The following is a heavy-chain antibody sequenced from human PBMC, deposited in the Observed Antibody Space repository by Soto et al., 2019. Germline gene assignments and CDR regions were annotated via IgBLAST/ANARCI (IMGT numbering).Heavy chain of an antibody. Sequence: GASVKVSCKASGGTFSSYAISWVRQAPGQGLEWMGGITPIFGTANYAQKFQGRVTITADESTSTAYMELSSLRSEDTAVYYCAARDSSGSYYGMDVWGQGTTVTVSS. J-gene: IGHJ6*02. V-gene: IGHV1-69*13. CDR1: GGTFSSYA. D-gene: IGHD3-22*01. CDR2: ITPIFGTA. CDR3: AARDSSGSYYGMDV.